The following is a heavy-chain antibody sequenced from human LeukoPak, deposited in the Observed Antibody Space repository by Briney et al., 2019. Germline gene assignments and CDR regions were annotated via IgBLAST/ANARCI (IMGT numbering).Heavy chain of an antibody. CDR1: GFTYSHYG. CDR2: IWSDGTEK. J-gene: IGHJ4*02. D-gene: IGHD4-11*01. V-gene: IGHV3-33*08. CDR3: ARDAERGFDYSNSLKY. Sequence: GGSLRLSCTASGFTYSHYGMHWVRQAPGKGLEWVAVIWSDGTEKHYSDAVKGRFTISRDNFGNTLYLQMNSLRGADTAVYYCARDAERGFDYSNSLKYWGQGTLVTVSS.